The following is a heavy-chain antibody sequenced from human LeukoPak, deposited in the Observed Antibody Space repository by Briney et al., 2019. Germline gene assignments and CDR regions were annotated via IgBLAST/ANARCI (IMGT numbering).Heavy chain of an antibody. V-gene: IGHV4-4*02. CDR3: AREGYYGSGSYYEPHYYYYYGMDV. Sequence: SGTLFLTCAVSGGSISSSNWWSWVRQPPGKGLEWIGEIYHSGSTNYNPSLKSRVTISVDKSKNQSSLKLSSVTAADTAVYYCAREGYYGSGSYYEPHYYYYYGMDVWGQGTTVTVSS. J-gene: IGHJ6*02. CDR1: GGSISSSNW. CDR2: IYHSGST. D-gene: IGHD3-10*01.